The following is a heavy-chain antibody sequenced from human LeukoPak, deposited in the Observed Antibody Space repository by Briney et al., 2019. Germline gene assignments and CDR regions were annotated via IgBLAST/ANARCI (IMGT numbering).Heavy chain of an antibody. D-gene: IGHD2-2*01. CDR2: IYYSGST. Sequence: SQTLSLTCTVSGGSISSGGYYWSWIRQHPGKGLEGIGYIYYSGSTYYNPSLKSRVTISVDTSKNQFSLKLSSVTAADTAVYYCARDQYCSSTSCPSYYYYGMDVWGKGTTVTVSS. CDR1: GGSISSGGYY. J-gene: IGHJ6*04. V-gene: IGHV4-31*03. CDR3: ARDQYCSSTSCPSYYYYGMDV.